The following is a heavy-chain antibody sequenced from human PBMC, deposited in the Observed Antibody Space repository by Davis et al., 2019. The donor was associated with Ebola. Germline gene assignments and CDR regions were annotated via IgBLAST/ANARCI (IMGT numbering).Heavy chain of an antibody. CDR2: ISASGGNT. Sequence: GESLKISCAASGFTFSSYAMSWVPQSPGKGLEWVSAISASGGNTYYADSVKGRFTISRDYSRNTLYLQMNSLRAEDTAVYCCAKHPYDSSGYVDYWGLGALVTVSS. D-gene: IGHD3-22*01. CDR1: GFTFSSYA. V-gene: IGHV3-23*01. CDR3: AKHPYDSSGYVDY. J-gene: IGHJ4*02.